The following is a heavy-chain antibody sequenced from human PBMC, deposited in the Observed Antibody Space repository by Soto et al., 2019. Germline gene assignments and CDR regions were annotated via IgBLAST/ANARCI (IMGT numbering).Heavy chain of an antibody. V-gene: IGHV3-13*01. CDR2: IGVTGDT. CDR3: AREFCSGGLCFGWYFLDH. Sequence: GGSLSLSCAVSGFPLSTYDIHWVRQTTGKGLEWVSSIGVTGDTYYLDAVKGRFTISRENARDSVYLDMNSLRAEDTAVYFCAREFCSGGLCFGWYFLDHWGQGTLVTVSS. CDR1: GFPLSTYD. D-gene: IGHD2-15*01. J-gene: IGHJ4*02.